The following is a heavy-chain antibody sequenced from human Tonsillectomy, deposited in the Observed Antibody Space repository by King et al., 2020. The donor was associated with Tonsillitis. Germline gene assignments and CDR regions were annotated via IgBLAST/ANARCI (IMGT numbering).Heavy chain of an antibody. D-gene: IGHD3/OR15-3a*01. Sequence: HVQLQESGPGLVKPSQTLSLTCSVSGGSIDSADYYWSWIRQPPGKGLEWVGYIYHSGTTYYNPSLKSRLTISVDTSDNQFSLRLSSVTAADTAVYYCARTGKDFWTGYSDDAFDIWGQGTMVTVSS. CDR1: GGSIDSADYY. CDR3: ARTGKDFWTGYSDDAFDI. CDR2: IYHSGTT. J-gene: IGHJ3*02. V-gene: IGHV4-31*03.